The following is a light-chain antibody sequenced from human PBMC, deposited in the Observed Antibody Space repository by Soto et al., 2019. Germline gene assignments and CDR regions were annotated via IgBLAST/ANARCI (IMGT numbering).Light chain of an antibody. J-gene: IGKJ1*01. CDR3: QQRSNWPRT. CDR2: AAS. V-gene: IGKV1-39*01. Sequence: GDEVTITCRASQTIMTYLNWYQLKPGKPPRLLIYAASTLQSGVPSRFSGSGSGRDFTLTISSLQPEDFATYYCQQRSNWPRTFGQGTKVDIK. CDR1: QTIMTY.